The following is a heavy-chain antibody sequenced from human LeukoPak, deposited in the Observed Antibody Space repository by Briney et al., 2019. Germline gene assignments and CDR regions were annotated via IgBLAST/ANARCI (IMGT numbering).Heavy chain of an antibody. CDR3: AREHCSSSSCHLDY. V-gene: IGHV3-7*01. D-gene: IGHD2-2*01. CDR2: IKQDGSEK. CDR1: GFTFSSYW. Sequence: PGGSLRLSCAASGFTFSSYWMSWVRQAPGKGLEWVAIIKQDGSEKYYVNSVRGRFSISRDNAKNSLYLQMNSLRAEDTAVYYCAREHCSSSSCHLDYWGQGTLVTVSS. J-gene: IGHJ4*02.